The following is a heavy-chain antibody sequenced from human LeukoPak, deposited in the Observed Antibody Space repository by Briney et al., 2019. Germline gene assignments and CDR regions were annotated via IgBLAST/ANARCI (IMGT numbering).Heavy chain of an antibody. J-gene: IGHJ5*02. CDR2: IYHSGST. CDR3: ARAGVVGATRAHNWFGP. D-gene: IGHD1-26*01. CDR1: GYSISSGYY. V-gene: IGHV4-38-2*02. Sequence: SETLSLTCTASGYSISSGYYWGWIRQPPGKGLEWIGSIYHSGSTYYNPSLKSRVTISVDTSKNQFSLKLSSVTAADTAVYYCARAGVVGATRAHNWFGPWGQGTLVTVSS.